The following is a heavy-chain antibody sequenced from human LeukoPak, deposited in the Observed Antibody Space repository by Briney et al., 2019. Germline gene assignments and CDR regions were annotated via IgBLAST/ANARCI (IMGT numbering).Heavy chain of an antibody. V-gene: IGHV4-59*08. CDR3: ARHAAFAEYQSHLTHFDY. CDR2: IYHSGST. CDR1: GGTISSYD. Sequence: KPSETLSLTCTVSGGTISSYDWNWIRQPPGKRLEWIGYIYHSGSTNYNSSLKSRVTISVDTSKNQFSLKLSSVTAADTAAYYCARHAAFAEYQSHLTHFDYWGQGTLVTVSS. J-gene: IGHJ4*02. D-gene: IGHD2-2*01.